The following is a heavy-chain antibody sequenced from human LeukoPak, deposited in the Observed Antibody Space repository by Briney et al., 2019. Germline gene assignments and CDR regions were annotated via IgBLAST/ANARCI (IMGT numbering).Heavy chain of an antibody. CDR2: ISYDGSNK. D-gene: IGHD3-22*01. Sequence: PGGSLRLSCAASGFTLSSYAMHWVRQAPGKGLEWVAVISYDGSNKYYADSVKGRFAISRDNSKNTLYLQMNSLGAEDTAVYYCARGWLRGLWGQGTLVTVSS. CDR3: ARGWLRGL. V-gene: IGHV3-30*09. CDR1: GFTLSSYA. J-gene: IGHJ4*02.